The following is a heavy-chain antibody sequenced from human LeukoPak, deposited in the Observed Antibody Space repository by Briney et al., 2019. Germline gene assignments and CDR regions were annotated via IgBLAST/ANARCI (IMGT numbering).Heavy chain of an antibody. CDR3: ARVGWGYYGSGSYYQIDY. Sequence: PSETLSLTCTVSGGSISSYYWSWIRQPPGKGLEWIGRIYTSGSTNYNPSLKSRVTMSVDTSKNQFSLKLSSVTAADTAVYYCARVGWGYYGSGSYYQIDYWGQGTLVTVSS. CDR1: GGSISSYY. J-gene: IGHJ4*02. CDR2: IYTSGST. V-gene: IGHV4-4*07. D-gene: IGHD3-10*01.